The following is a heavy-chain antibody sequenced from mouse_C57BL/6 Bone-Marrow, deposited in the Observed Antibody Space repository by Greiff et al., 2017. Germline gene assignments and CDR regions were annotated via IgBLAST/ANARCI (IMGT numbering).Heavy chain of an antibody. D-gene: IGHD1-1*01. V-gene: IGHV5-17*01. CDR1: GFTFSDYG. CDR3: ARPYGSS. Sequence: EVKVEESGGGLVKPGGSLKLSCAASGFTFSDYGMHWVRQAPEKGLEWVAYISSGSSTIYYADTVKGRFTISRDNAKNTLFLQMTSLRSEDTAMYYCARPYGSSWGQGTTLTVSS. CDR2: ISSGSSTI. J-gene: IGHJ2*01.